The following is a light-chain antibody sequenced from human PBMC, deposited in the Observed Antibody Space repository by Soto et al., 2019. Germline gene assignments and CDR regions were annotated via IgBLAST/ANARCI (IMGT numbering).Light chain of an antibody. Sequence: EIVLTQSPGTLSLSPGERATLSCRASQSVSSSYLAWYQQKPGQAPRLLIYGASSRATGIPDRFSGSGSGTDFTLTISRLEPEDLGVYYCQQYGSSPRTFGQGTKLEIK. CDR2: GAS. J-gene: IGKJ2*01. V-gene: IGKV3-20*01. CDR3: QQYGSSPRT. CDR1: QSVSSSY.